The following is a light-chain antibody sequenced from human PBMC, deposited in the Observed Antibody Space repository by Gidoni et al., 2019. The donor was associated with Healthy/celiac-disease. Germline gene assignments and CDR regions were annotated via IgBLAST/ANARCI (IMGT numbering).Light chain of an antibody. CDR1: QSVSSSY. CDR3: QQYGSSPFT. V-gene: IGKV3-20*01. J-gene: IGKJ3*01. CDR2: GAS. Sequence: ELVLTQSPGTLSLSPGERATLSCRASQSVSSSYLAWYQQKHGQAPRLLIYGASSRATGIPDRFSGSGSGTDFTLTISRLEPEDFAVYYCQQYGSSPFTFGPGTKVDIK.